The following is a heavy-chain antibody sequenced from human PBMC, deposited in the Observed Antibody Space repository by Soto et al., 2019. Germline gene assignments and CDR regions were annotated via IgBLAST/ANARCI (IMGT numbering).Heavy chain of an antibody. J-gene: IGHJ3*02. CDR3: ASPVGIVGFDDAFDI. V-gene: IGHV3-33*01. CDR2: IWYDGSNK. Sequence: TGGSLRLSCAASGFTFSSYGMHWVRQAPGKGLEWVAVIWYDGSNKYYADSVKGRFTISRDNSKNTLYLQMNSLRAEDTAVYYCASPVGIVGFDDAFDIWGQGTMVTVS. D-gene: IGHD5-12*01. CDR1: GFTFSSYG.